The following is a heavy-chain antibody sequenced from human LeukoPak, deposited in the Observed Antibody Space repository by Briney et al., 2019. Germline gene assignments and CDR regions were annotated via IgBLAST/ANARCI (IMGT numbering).Heavy chain of an antibody. Sequence: PSETLSLTCTVSGGSISSYYWSWVRQPPGKGLEWIGFVYYTGSTNYSPSLKSRVTISVDTSKNQFSLKLRSVTAADTAVYYCARVQDSYYYGSGSYLDYFDYWGQGTLVTVSS. CDR2: VYYTGST. V-gene: IGHV4-59*01. J-gene: IGHJ4*02. CDR3: ARVQDSYYYGSGSYLDYFDY. D-gene: IGHD3-10*01. CDR1: GGSISSYY.